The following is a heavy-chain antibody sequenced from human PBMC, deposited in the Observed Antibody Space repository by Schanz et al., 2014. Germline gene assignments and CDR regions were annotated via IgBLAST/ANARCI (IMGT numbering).Heavy chain of an antibody. D-gene: IGHD2-21*01. CDR1: GGSISSGTYS. Sequence: QLQLQESGSGLVKPSQTLSLTCAVSGGSISSGTYSWSWIRQPPGKGLEWIGYIYHTGTTYYSPSLRSRVTISKDRSKNQFFLKLSSVTAADTAVYYCTRSTLWSYDVWGRGTMVIVSS. CDR2: IYHTGTT. J-gene: IGHJ3*01. CDR3: TRSTLWSYDV. V-gene: IGHV4-30-2*02.